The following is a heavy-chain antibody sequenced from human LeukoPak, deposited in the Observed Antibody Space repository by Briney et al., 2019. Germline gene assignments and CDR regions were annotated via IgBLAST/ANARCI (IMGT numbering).Heavy chain of an antibody. J-gene: IGHJ6*02. V-gene: IGHV4-4*02. D-gene: IGHD2-2*01. Sequence: PSETLSLTCDVSGGSISNDNWWSWVRPPPGKGLERIGEIYHSGGTNYNPSLRSRAIILVDRSRNQFSLKLSSVTAADTAVYYCARAEYRGGMDVWGQGTTVTVSS. CDR3: ARAEYRGGMDV. CDR2: IYHSGGT. CDR1: GGSISNDNW.